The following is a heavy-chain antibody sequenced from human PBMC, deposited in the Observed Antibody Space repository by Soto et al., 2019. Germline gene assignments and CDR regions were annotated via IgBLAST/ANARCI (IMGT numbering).Heavy chain of an antibody. J-gene: IGHJ4*02. D-gene: IGHD2-15*01. CDR3: ARGSWAKIVVTPFDY. V-gene: IGHV4-59*01. CDR1: GGSISSYY. Sequence: KSSETLSLTCTVSGGSISSYYWSRIRQPPGKGLEWIGYIYYSGSTNYNPSLKSRVTISVDTSKNQFSLKLSSVTAADTAVYYCARGSWAKIVVTPFDYWGQGTLVTVSS. CDR2: IYYSGST.